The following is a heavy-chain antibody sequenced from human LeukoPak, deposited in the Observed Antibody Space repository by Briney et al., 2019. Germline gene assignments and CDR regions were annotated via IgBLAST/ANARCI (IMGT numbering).Heavy chain of an antibody. Sequence: PGRSLRLSCTASGFTFGDYAMSWFRQAPGKGLEWVGFIRSKAYGGTTEYAASVKGRFTISRDDSKSIAYLQMNSLKTEDTAVYYCTSPRVWGLNDAFGIWGQGTMVTVSS. CDR2: IRSKAYGGTT. V-gene: IGHV3-49*03. D-gene: IGHD7-27*01. CDR1: GFTFGDYA. CDR3: TSPRVWGLNDAFGI. J-gene: IGHJ3*02.